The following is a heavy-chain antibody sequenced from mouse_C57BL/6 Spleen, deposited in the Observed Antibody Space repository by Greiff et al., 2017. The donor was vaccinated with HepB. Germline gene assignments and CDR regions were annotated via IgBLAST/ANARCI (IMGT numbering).Heavy chain of an antibody. Sequence: VQLQQSGAELARPGASVKLSCKASGYTFTSYGISWVKQRPGQGLEWIGEIYPRSGNTYYNEKFKGKATLTADKSSSTAYMELRSLTSEDSAVYFCARKDSSGYPSYAMDYWGQGTSVTVSS. D-gene: IGHD3-2*02. CDR1: GYTFTSYG. J-gene: IGHJ4*01. V-gene: IGHV1-81*01. CDR3: ARKDSSGYPSYAMDY. CDR2: IYPRSGNT.